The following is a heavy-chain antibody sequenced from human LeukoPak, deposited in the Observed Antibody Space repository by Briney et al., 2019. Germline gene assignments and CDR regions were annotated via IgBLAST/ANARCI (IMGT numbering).Heavy chain of an antibody. CDR2: ISGSGSST. J-gene: IGHJ4*02. CDR3: AKGNGDSCYSAVGY. CDR1: GFTFSSYA. V-gene: IGHV3-23*01. Sequence: GGSLRLSCAASGFTFSSYAMNWVRQAPGKGLEWASAISGSGSSTYYADSVKGRFTISRDNSKNTLYLQMNSLRAEDTALYYCAKGNGDSCYSAVGYWGQGTLVTVSS. D-gene: IGHD2-15*01.